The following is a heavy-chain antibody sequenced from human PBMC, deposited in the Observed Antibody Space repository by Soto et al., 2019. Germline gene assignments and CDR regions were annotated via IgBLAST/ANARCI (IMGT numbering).Heavy chain of an antibody. CDR2: ISAYNGNT. Sequence: QVQLVQSGAEVKKPGASVKVSCKASGYTFPSYGISWVRQAPGQGLEWMGWISAYNGNTKYAQKLQGRVTMTTDTXXRTAYMERRSLRSDDTAVYYCARDLGGSYYAPVDYWGQGTLVTVSS. J-gene: IGHJ4*02. CDR3: ARDLGGSYYAPVDY. CDR1: GYTFPSYG. D-gene: IGHD1-26*01. V-gene: IGHV1-18*01.